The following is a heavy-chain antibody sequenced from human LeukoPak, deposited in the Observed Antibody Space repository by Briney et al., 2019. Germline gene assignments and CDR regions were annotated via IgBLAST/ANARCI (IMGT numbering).Heavy chain of an antibody. Sequence: ASVKVSCRASGYTFTTFAMHWVRQAPGQRLEWMGWINAGNDNTKYSQKFQDRVIITRDTSASTAYMELSSLRSEDTAVYYCARDYGNYGSGSFDYWGQGTLVTVSS. CDR2: INAGNDNT. CDR1: GYTFTTFA. J-gene: IGHJ4*02. CDR3: ARDYGNYGSGSFDY. D-gene: IGHD3-10*01. V-gene: IGHV1-3*01.